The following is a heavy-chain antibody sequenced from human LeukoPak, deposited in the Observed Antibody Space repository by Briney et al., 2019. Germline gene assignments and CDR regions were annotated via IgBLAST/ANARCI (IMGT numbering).Heavy chain of an antibody. J-gene: IGHJ4*02. CDR2: ISWNSGSI. CDR1: GFTFDDYA. CDR3: PKDMGRVQLWFGLDY. V-gene: IGHV3-9*01. D-gene: IGHD5-18*01. Sequence: GGSLRLSCAASGFTFDDYAMHWVRQAPGKGLEWVSGISWNSGSIGYADSVKGRFTISRDNAKNSLYLQMNSLRAEDTALYYCPKDMGRVQLWFGLDYWGQGTLVTVSS.